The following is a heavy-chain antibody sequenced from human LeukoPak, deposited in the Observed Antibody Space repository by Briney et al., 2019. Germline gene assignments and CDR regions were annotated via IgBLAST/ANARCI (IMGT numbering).Heavy chain of an antibody. J-gene: IGHJ3*02. V-gene: IGHV1-2*02. Sequence: ASVKVSCKASGDTFTDYFIHWVRQAPGQGLEWMGWIGPKSGDTSYSQRFQGRVTVTRDTSISTAYMELSRLRSDDTAVYYCVRNRLGKALDMWGQGTMVTVSS. D-gene: IGHD7-27*01. CDR3: VRNRLGKALDM. CDR1: GDTFTDYF. CDR2: IGPKSGDT.